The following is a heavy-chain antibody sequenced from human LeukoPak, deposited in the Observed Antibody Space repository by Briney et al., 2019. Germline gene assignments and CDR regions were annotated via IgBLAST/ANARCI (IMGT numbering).Heavy chain of an antibody. CDR1: GVSFSGYY. V-gene: IGHV4-34*01. J-gene: IGHJ1*01. Sequence: SETLSLTCAVYGVSFSGYYWSWIRQPPGKGLEWIGEINHSGSTNSNPSLKSRVTISVDTSKNQFPLKLSSVTAADTAVYYCARRLLGYCSGGSCYSGYFQHWGQGTLVTVSS. CDR3: ARRLLGYCSGGSCYSGYFQH. CDR2: INHSGST. D-gene: IGHD2-15*01.